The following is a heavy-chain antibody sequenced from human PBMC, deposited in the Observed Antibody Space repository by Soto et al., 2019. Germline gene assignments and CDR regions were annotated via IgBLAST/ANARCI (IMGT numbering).Heavy chain of an antibody. Sequence: ASVKVSCKASGYTFTSYGISWVRQAPGQGLEWMGWISAYNGNTNYAQKLQGRVTITRDMSTSTVYMELSSLRSEDTAVYYCARGISTTRYYYYYGMDVWGQGTTVTVSS. D-gene: IGHD2-2*01. J-gene: IGHJ6*02. CDR1: GYTFTSYG. V-gene: IGHV1-18*01. CDR2: ISAYNGNT. CDR3: ARGISTTRYYYYYGMDV.